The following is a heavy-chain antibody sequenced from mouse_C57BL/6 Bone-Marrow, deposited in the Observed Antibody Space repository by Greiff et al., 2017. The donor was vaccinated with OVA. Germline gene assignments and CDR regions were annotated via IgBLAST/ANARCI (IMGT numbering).Heavy chain of an antibody. V-gene: IGHV1-43*01. D-gene: IGHD1-1*01. CDR3: ARHYGSSWGDMDY. CDR2: INPSTGGT. Sequence: VQLQQSGPELVKPGASVKISCKASGYSFTGYYMHWVKQSSEKSLEWIGEINPSTGGTSYNQKFKGKATLTVDKSSSTAYMQLKSLTSEDSAVYYCARHYGSSWGDMDYWGQGTSVTVSS. J-gene: IGHJ4*01. CDR1: GYSFTGYY.